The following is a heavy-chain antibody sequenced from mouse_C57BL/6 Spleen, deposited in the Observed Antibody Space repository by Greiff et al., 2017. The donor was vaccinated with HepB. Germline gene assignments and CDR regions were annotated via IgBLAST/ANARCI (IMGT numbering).Heavy chain of an antibody. Sequence: DVQLVESGGGLVKPGGSLKLSCAASGFTFSSYAMSWVRQTPEKRLEWVATISDGGSYTYYPDNVKGRFTISRDNAKNNLYLQMSHLKSEDTAMYYCARDWDYGNYAYYFDYWGQGTTLTVSS. V-gene: IGHV5-4*01. CDR3: ARDWDYGNYAYYFDY. CDR2: ISDGGSYT. CDR1: GFTFSSYA. D-gene: IGHD2-1*01. J-gene: IGHJ2*01.